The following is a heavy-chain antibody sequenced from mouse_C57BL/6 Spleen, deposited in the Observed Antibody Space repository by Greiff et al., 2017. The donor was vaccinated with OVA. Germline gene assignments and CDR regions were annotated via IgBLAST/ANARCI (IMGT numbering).Heavy chain of an antibody. CDR2: IWRGGST. V-gene: IGHV2-2*01. Sequence: QVQLQQSGPGLVQPSQSLSITCTVSGFSLTSYGVHWVRQSPGKGLEWLGVIWRGGSTDYNAAFISRLSISKDNSKSQVFFKMNSLQAYDTAIYYCARPAYYSNYFDYWGQGTTLTVSS. CDR1: GFSLTSYG. J-gene: IGHJ2*01. D-gene: IGHD2-5*01. CDR3: ARPAYYSNYFDY.